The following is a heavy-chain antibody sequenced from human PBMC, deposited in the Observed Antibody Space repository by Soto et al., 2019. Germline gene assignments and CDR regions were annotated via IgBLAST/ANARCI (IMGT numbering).Heavy chain of an antibody. CDR3: AKEGRVGDRTRILRRDNWFDP. CDR2: ILYDGSNQ. D-gene: IGHD2-15*01. CDR1: GFTFSSYA. Sequence: QVQLVESGGGVVQPGRSLRLSCAASGFTFSSYAMHWVRQAPGKGLEWVAAILYDGSNQYYADAVKGRFTISRDNSKNALYLKMNSLRDEDTAVYYCAKEGRVGDRTRILRRDNWFDPWGQGTPVTVSS. J-gene: IGHJ5*02. V-gene: IGHV3-33*06.